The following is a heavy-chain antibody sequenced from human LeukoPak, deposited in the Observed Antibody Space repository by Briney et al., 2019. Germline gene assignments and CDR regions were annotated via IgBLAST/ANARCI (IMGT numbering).Heavy chain of an antibody. CDR3: VRGSSGTAVRGISWAWFDP. Sequence: HPGGSLRLSCAASGFRFTNYAMSWVRQAPGKGLEWVANINQDGSQKYSVDSVKGRFTISRDNAKSSLYLQMNSLRAEDTAVYYCVRGSSGTAVRGISWAWFDPWGQGTLVTVSS. V-gene: IGHV3-7*03. J-gene: IGHJ5*02. CDR2: INQDGSQK. CDR1: GFRFTNYA. D-gene: IGHD3-10*01.